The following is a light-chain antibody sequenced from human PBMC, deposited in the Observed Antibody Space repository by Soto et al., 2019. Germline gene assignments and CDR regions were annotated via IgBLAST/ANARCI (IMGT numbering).Light chain of an antibody. CDR2: ATS. V-gene: IGKV1-27*01. CDR3: QKHNSSPFT. CDR1: QGINNY. Sequence: DIQMTQSPSSLSASVGDRVTITCRASQGINNYLAWYQQKPGKVPKVLISATSSLQSGVPSRFSGSGSGTEFTLTINGLQPEDVATYYCQKHNSSPFTFGPGTKVIS. J-gene: IGKJ3*01.